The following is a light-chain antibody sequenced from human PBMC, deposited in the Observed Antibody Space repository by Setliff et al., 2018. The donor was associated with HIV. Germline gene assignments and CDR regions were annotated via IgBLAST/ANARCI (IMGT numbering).Light chain of an antibody. CDR1: NSDIGSHDY. CDR3: ASHRDTNTLEV. CDR2: SVT. V-gene: IGLV2-14*03. Sequence: QSVLTQPASVSGSPGQSINISCSGTNSDIGSHDYVSWYQQHPGKAPKLIIFSVTYRPSGVSDRFSGSKSGNTASLTISGLQPEDEADYYCASHRDTNTLEVFGTGTKVTV. J-gene: IGLJ1*01.